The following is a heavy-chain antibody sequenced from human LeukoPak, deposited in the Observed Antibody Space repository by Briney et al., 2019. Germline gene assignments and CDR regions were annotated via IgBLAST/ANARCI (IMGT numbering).Heavy chain of an antibody. D-gene: IGHD3-16*02. V-gene: IGHV4-34*01. CDR2: VNHSGGT. CDR1: GXSFSGYL. CDR3: ASGESTFGGVIVKY. Sequence: SETLSLTCAVYGXSFSGYLWNWIRQPPGKGLEWIGEVNHSGGTNYNPSLKSRVTISLDTSKNQFSLKLSSVTAADTAVYYCASGESTFGGVIVKYWGQGALVTVSS. J-gene: IGHJ4*02.